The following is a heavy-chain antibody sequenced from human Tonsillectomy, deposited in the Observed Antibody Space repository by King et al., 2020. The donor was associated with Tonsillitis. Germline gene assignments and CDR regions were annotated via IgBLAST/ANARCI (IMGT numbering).Heavy chain of an antibody. V-gene: IGHV3-21*01. D-gene: IGHD3-22*01. CDR1: GFTFSTYG. CDR2: ISHSTAYI. Sequence: QLVQSGGVLVKPGGSVRLSCVGSGFTFSTYGMNWVRQAPGKGLEWVSSISHSTAYIYYADSLTGRFTVSRDNARNSLYLPMNSLRADDTAVYYCVRDGGDYYDTSAFYSNFDYWGQGTLVTVSS. CDR3: VRDGGDYYDTSAFYSNFDY. J-gene: IGHJ4*02.